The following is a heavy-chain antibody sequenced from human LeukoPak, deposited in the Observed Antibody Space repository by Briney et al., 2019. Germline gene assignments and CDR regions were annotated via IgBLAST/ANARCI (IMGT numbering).Heavy chain of an antibody. Sequence: GASVTVSFKASGYTFTSYGISWVRQAPGQGLEWMGWISAYNGHTNYAQKLQGRVTMTTDTSTSTAYMELRSLRSDDAAVYYCARDQYYDSKGWFDPWGQGTLVTVSS. CDR2: ISAYNGHT. D-gene: IGHD3-22*01. V-gene: IGHV1-18*01. J-gene: IGHJ5*02. CDR1: GYTFTSYG. CDR3: ARDQYYDSKGWFDP.